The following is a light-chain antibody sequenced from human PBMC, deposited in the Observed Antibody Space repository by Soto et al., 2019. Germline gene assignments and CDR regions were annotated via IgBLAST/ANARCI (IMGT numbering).Light chain of an antibody. Sequence: EIVLTQSPATLSLSPGERATLSCRASQRISSYLAWYQQKPGQAPRLLIYDAFNRATGIPARFSGSGSGTDFTLTISSLEPEDFAVYYCQHRYNWPQTFGQGTKVDIK. CDR3: QHRYNWPQT. CDR1: QRISSY. V-gene: IGKV3-11*01. J-gene: IGKJ1*01. CDR2: DAF.